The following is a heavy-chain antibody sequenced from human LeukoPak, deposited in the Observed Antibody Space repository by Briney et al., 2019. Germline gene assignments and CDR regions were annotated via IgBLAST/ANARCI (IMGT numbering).Heavy chain of an antibody. CDR1: GGSFSGYY. CDR3: ARYCNAGACSMFKTFDV. V-gene: IGHV4-34*01. J-gene: IGHJ3*01. Sequence: PSETLSLTCAVYGGSFSGYYWSWIRQPPGKGLEWIGEINHSGSTNYNPSLKSRVTISVDTSKNQFSLKLSSVTAADTAVYYCARYCNAGACSMFKTFDVWGQGTMVTVSS. CDR2: INHSGST. D-gene: IGHD2-15*01.